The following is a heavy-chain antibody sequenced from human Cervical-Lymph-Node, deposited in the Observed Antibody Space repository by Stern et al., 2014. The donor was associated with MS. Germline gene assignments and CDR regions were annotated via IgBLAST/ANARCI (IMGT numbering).Heavy chain of an antibody. CDR2: ISDSGVYT. D-gene: IGHD2-2*01. CDR1: GFTFSTYA. V-gene: IGHV3-23*04. CDR3: AKDLGRGVVVVPLYGLDV. Sequence: EVKLVESGGGLVQPGGSLRLSCAASGFTFSTYAFSWVRQAPGKGLEWVSRISDSGVYTYYADSVKGRFTISRDNSKSMLYLEMQSLRAEDTAVYHCAKDLGRGVVVVPLYGLDVWGQGTTVTVSS. J-gene: IGHJ6*02.